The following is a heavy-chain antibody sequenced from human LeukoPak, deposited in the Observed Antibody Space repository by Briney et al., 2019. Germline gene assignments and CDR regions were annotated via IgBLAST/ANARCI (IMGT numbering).Heavy chain of an antibody. CDR1: GFTFSSYG. V-gene: IGHV3-30*02. J-gene: IGHJ4*02. Sequence: GGSLRLSCAASGFTFSSYGMHWVRQAPGKGLEWVAFIRYDGSNKYYADSVKGRFTISRDNSKNTLYLQMNSLRAEDTAVYYCTKDGATSLGYWGQGTLVTVSS. CDR2: IRYDGSNK. CDR3: TKDGATSLGY. D-gene: IGHD5-12*01.